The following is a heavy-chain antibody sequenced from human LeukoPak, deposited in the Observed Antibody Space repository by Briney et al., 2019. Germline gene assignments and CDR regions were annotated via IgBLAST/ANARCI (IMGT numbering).Heavy chain of an antibody. CDR1: GGSFSDYY. Sequence: PSETLSLTCAVYGGSFSDYYWSWIRQPPGKGLEWIGEVDHSGDTNYNPSLKSRVTISVGTSGNQFSLRLTSVTAADTAVYYCARGRRVYYDVSGYYNPSWGQGTLVTVSS. J-gene: IGHJ5*02. CDR3: ARGRRVYYDVSGYYNPS. D-gene: IGHD3-22*01. CDR2: VDHSGDT. V-gene: IGHV4-34*01.